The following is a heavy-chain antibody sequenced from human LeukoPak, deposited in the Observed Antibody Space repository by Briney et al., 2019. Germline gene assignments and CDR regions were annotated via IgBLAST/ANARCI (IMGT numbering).Heavy chain of an antibody. J-gene: IGHJ4*02. Sequence: ASVKVSCKASGYTFTSYGVSWVRQAPGQGLEWMGWISAYNGNTNYAQKLQGRVTMTTDTSTSTAYMELRSLRSEDTAVYYCATTIPGTVTTLDYWGQGTLVTVSS. CDR2: ISAYNGNT. V-gene: IGHV1-18*01. CDR3: ATTIPGTVTTLDY. D-gene: IGHD4-11*01. CDR1: GYTFTSYG.